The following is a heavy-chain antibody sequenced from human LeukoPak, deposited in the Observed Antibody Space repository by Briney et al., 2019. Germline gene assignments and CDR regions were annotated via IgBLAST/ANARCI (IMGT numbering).Heavy chain of an antibody. CDR3: ARSGSWTQLGFYYYGMDV. CDR2: ISSSSSYT. J-gene: IGHJ6*02. Sequence: PGGSLRLSCAASGFTFSSYSMNWVRQAPGKGLEWVSSISSSSSYTYYADSVKGRFTISRDNAKNSLYLQMNGLRAEDTAVYYCARSGSWTQLGFYYYGMDVWGQGTTVTVSS. CDR1: GFTFSSYS. V-gene: IGHV3-21*01. D-gene: IGHD5-18*01.